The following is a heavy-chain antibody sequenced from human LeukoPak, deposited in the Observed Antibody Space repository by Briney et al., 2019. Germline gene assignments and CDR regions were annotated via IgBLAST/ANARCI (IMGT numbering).Heavy chain of an antibody. CDR1: GFTFSDYY. Sequence: PGGSLRLSCAASGFTFSDYYMSWIRQAPGKGLEWVSYISGSGSTIYYADSVKGRFTISRDNAKNSLYLQMNSLRAEDTAVYYCAREDNYDFWSGYFAGDYWGQGTLVTVSS. CDR2: ISGSGSTI. CDR3: AREDNYDFWSGYFAGDY. D-gene: IGHD3-3*01. V-gene: IGHV3-11*01. J-gene: IGHJ4*02.